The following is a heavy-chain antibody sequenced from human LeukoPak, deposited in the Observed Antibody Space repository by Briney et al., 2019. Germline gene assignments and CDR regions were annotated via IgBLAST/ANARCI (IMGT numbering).Heavy chain of an antibody. CDR1: GGTFSSYA. J-gene: IGHJ4*02. D-gene: IGHD3-22*01. CDR2: IIPIFGTA. V-gene: IGHV1-69*13. CDR3: ARGWDHDSDGRPTAYVY. Sequence: SVKVSCKASGGTFSSYAISWVRQAPGQGLEWMGGIIPIFGTANYAQKFQGRVTITADESTSTAYMELSSLRSEDTAVYYCARGWDHDSDGRPTAYVYWGQGTLVTVSS.